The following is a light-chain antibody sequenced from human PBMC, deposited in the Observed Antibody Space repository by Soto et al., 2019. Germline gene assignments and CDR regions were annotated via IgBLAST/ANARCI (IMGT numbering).Light chain of an antibody. CDR3: SSYTISSTLYV. V-gene: IGLV2-14*01. CDR1: SSDVGGYNY. J-gene: IGLJ1*01. CDR2: DVR. Sequence: QSALTQPASVSGSPGQSITISCTGTSSDVGGYNYVSWYQQHPGKAPKIMTYDVRNRTSGVTNRFAGSKSGNTASLTLSGRQVEDESDYYCSSYTISSTLYVFGTGTTLTVL.